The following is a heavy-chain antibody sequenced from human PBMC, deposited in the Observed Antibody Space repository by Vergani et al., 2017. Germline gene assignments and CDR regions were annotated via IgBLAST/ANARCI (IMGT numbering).Heavy chain of an antibody. CDR1: GYSFTSYW. D-gene: IGHD4-17*01. V-gene: IGHV5-51*03. CDR3: ARTTTTVTTFNWFDP. CDR2: IYPGDSDT. Sequence: EVQLVQSGAEVKKPGESLKISCKGSGYSFTSYWIGWVRQMPGKGLEWMGIIYPGDSDTRYSPSFQGQVTISADTSISTAYLQWSSLKASDTAMYYCARTTTTVTTFNWFDPWGQGTLVTVSS. J-gene: IGHJ5*02.